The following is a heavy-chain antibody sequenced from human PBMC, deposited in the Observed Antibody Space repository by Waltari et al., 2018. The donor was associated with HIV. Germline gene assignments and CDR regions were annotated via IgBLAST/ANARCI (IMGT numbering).Heavy chain of an antibody. Sequence: QLQLQESGPGLVKPSEPLSLTCTVSGGAISRSSYYWGWIRQPPGKGREGIGSIYYSGITYYNPSLKSRVTISVDTSKNQISLKLSSVTAADTAVYYCARGCRIDYWGQGTLVTVSS. V-gene: IGHV4-39*07. J-gene: IGHJ4*02. CDR2: IYYSGIT. D-gene: IGHD2-2*01. CDR3: ARGCRIDY. CDR1: GGAISRSSYY.